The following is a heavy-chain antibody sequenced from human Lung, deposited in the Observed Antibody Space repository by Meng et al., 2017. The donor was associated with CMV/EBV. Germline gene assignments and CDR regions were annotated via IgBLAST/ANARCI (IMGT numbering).Heavy chain of an antibody. CDR1: TSTFTGYY. J-gene: IGHJ5*02. CDR2: INPNSGDT. V-gene: IGHV1-2*02. CDR3: AREGRRSGYDNWFDP. Sequence: STSTFTGYYMHWVRQAPGQGLEWMGWINPNSGDTNYAQKFQGRVIMTRDTSISTAYMELSRLTSDDTAVYYCAREGRRSGYDNWFDPWGHGTMVTVSS. D-gene: IGHD3-22*01.